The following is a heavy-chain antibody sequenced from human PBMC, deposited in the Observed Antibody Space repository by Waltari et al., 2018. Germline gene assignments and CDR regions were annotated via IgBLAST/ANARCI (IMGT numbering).Heavy chain of an antibody. CDR1: GYTFSIYG. J-gene: IGHJ3*02. CDR3: ARARYYYDPGAFEI. D-gene: IGHD3-22*01. CDR2: SSGYNGNT. Sequence: QVQVLQSGAEVKKPGASVKVSCKASGYTFSIYGITWVRQAPGQGLEWMGWSSGYNGNTKNAQKVQDRVTMTTDTSTGTAYLDLRSLRSDDTAVYYCARARYYYDPGAFEIWGQGTTVVVSS. V-gene: IGHV1-18*01.